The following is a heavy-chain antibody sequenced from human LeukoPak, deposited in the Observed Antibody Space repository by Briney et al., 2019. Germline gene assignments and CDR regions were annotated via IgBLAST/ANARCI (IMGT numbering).Heavy chain of an antibody. J-gene: IGHJ6*03. Sequence: GGSLRLSCAASGFTFSSYAMSWVRQAPGKGLEWVSSISGSGRSIYYADSVKGRFTIYRDNAKNSLSLQMNSLSAEDTAVYFCARTYDHTGSHYYYYMDVWGKGTTVTVSS. D-gene: IGHD3-22*01. V-gene: IGHV3-23*01. CDR1: GFTFSSYA. CDR2: ISGSGRSI. CDR3: ARTYDHTGSHYYYYMDV.